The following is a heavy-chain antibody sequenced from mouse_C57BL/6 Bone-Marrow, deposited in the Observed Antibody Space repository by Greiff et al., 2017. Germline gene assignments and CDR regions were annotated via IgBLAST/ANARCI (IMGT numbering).Heavy chain of an antibody. CDR3: ANALLRGYFDV. V-gene: IGHV3-6*01. Sequence: EVKLMESGPGLVKPSQSLSLTCSVTGYSITSCYYWNWIRQFPGNKLEWMGYISYDGSTNYNPSLKNRISITRDPSKNQFFLKLNSVTTEETATYYCANALLRGYFDVWGTGTTVTVSS. J-gene: IGHJ1*03. D-gene: IGHD2-10*01. CDR2: ISYDGST. CDR1: GYSITSCYY.